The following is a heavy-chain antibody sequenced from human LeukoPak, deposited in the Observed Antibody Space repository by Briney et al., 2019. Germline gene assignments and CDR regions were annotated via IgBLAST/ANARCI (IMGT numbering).Heavy chain of an antibody. CDR3: ARLPQYNWNYDY. Sequence: KPSETLSLTCTVSGGSISSSSYYWGWIRQPPGEGLEWIGSIYYSGSTYYNPSLKSRVTISVDTSKNQFSLKLSSVTAADTAVYYCARLPQYNWNYDYWGQGTLVTVSS. CDR1: GGSISSSSYY. D-gene: IGHD1-7*01. J-gene: IGHJ4*02. CDR2: IYYSGST. V-gene: IGHV4-39*01.